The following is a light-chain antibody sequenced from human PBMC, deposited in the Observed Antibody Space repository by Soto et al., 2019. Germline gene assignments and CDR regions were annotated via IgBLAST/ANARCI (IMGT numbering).Light chain of an antibody. V-gene: IGLV2-8*01. CDR3: SSYAGSNKSV. J-gene: IGLJ1*01. CDR1: SSDVGGYNY. CDR2: EVS. Sequence: QSVLTQPPSASGSPGQSVTISCTGTSSDVGGYNYVSWYQQHPGKAPKLMIYEVSKRPSGVPDRFSGSKSCNTASLTVSGLQPEDEADYYCSSYAGSNKSVFGTGTKVTVL.